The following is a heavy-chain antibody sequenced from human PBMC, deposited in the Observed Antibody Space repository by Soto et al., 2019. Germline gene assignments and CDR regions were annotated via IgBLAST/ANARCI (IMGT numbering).Heavy chain of an antibody. CDR1: GVSISNSY. Sequence: QVQLQESGPGLVKPSETMSLTCTVSGVSISNSYCSWVRQPPGKKLEWIGHIWNSGTTDYNPSLRGRVTMSVDTSKNQVSLRLSSVTATDTAVYYCARGGGSYTTGWYNDYWGQETLVTVSS. J-gene: IGHJ4*02. CDR2: IWNSGTT. V-gene: IGHV4-4*09. D-gene: IGHD6-19*01. CDR3: ARGGGSYTTGWYNDY.